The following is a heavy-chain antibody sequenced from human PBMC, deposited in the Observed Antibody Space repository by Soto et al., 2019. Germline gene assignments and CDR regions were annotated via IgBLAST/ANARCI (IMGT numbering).Heavy chain of an antibody. V-gene: IGHV2-70*04. CDR3: AYSSSLYNVLDP. J-gene: IGHJ5*02. CDR2: IDWDDDK. D-gene: IGHD6-13*01. Sequence: SGPTLVNPTQTLTLTCTFSGFSLSTSGMRVSWIRQPPGKALEWLARIDWDDDKFYSTSLKTRLTISKDTSKNQVVLTMTNMDPVDTATYYCAYSSSLYNVLDPWGKGTRVTAPQ. CDR1: GFSLSTSGMR.